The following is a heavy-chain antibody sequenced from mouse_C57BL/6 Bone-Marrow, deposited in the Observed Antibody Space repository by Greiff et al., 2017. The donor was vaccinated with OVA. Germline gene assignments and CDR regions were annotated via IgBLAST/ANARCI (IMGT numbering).Heavy chain of an antibody. Sequence: EVKLVESGGGLVQPGGSMKLSCVASGFTFSNYWMNWVRQSPEKGLEWVAQIRLKSDNYATHYAESVKGRFTISRDDSKSSVYLQMNNLRAEDTGIYYCTRDYLYWYFDVWGTGTTVTVSS. J-gene: IGHJ1*03. CDR3: TRDYLYWYFDV. D-gene: IGHD2-4*01. CDR2: IRLKSDNYAT. V-gene: IGHV6-3*01. CDR1: GFTFSNYW.